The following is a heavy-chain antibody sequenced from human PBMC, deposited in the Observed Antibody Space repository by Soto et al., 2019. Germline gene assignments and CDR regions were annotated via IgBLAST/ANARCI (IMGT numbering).Heavy chain of an antibody. CDR2: ISSSSSYT. D-gene: IGHD6-19*01. CDR1: GFTFSDYY. J-gene: IGHJ4*02. Sequence: PGGSLRLSCAASGFTFSDYYMSWIRQAPGKGLEWVSYISSSSSYTNYADSVKGRFTISRDNAKNSLYLQMNSLRAEDTAVYYCARSIAVAGPGGPFDYWGQGTLVTVSS. CDR3: ARSIAVAGPGGPFDY. V-gene: IGHV3-11*06.